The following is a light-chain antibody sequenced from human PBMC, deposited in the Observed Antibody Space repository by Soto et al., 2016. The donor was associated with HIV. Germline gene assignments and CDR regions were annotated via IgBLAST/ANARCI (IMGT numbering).Light chain of an antibody. CDR3: QQYNSYSRWT. Sequence: DIQMTQSPSTLSASVGDRVTITCRASHSISSWLAWYQQKPGKAPKVLIYKASILESGVTSRFSGSGSGTEFTLTISSLQPDDFATYYCQQYNSYSRWTFGQGTKVEIK. CDR1: HSISSW. J-gene: IGKJ1*01. CDR2: KAS. V-gene: IGKV1-5*03.